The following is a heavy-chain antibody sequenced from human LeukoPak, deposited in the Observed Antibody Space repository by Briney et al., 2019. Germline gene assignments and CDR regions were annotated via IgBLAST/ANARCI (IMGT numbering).Heavy chain of an antibody. Sequence: GGSLRLSCAASGFTFSDYGMHWVRQAPGKGLEWVAVMTYDGSNEYYADSVKGRFTISRDNSKDTLHLQMNSLRAEDTAVYYCAKDSSGWFSPLDYWGQGTLVTVSS. J-gene: IGHJ4*02. CDR2: MTYDGSNE. D-gene: IGHD6-19*01. CDR3: AKDSSGWFSPLDY. V-gene: IGHV3-30*18. CDR1: GFTFSDYG.